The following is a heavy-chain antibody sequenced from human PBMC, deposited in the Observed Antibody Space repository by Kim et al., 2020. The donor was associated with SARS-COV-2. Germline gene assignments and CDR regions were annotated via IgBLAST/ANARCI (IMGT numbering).Heavy chain of an antibody. D-gene: IGHD3-10*01. CDR2: ISAGGDRT. J-gene: IGHJ4*02. CDR3: AKFSRYGMESYFTYFDH. V-gene: IGHV3-23*01. CDR1: GFTFSSYA. Sequence: GGSLRLSCEASGFTFSSYAMSWVRQAPGKGLEWVSIISAGGDRTDHADSVKGRFTISRDNSRQTVFLQMDSLRDDDTAVYFCAKFSRYGMESYFTYFDHWGQGSLVTVSS.